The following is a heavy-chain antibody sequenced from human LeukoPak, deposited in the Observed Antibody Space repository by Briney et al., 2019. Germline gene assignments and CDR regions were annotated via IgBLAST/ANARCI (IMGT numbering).Heavy chain of an antibody. D-gene: IGHD6-19*01. CDR3: ARGGIAVAAGWFDP. CDR2: IYYSGST. CDR1: GCSIISYH. J-gene: IGHJ5*02. V-gene: IGHV4-59*01. Sequence: SETLSLTFTVSGCSIISYHWSWLRQPPGKGLEWIGYIYYSGSTNYNPSLMSRGTISVDPSKNQLFLKLSSVAAADKSVYYCARGGIAVAAGWFDPWGQGTLVTVSS.